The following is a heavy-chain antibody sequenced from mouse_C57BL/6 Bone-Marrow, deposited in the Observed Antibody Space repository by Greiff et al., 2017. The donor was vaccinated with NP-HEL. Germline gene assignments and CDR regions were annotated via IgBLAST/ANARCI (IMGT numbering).Heavy chain of an antibody. D-gene: IGHD1-1*01. Sequence: QVQLQQPLAELVKPGVAVKVDCKAAGHRLASYGGHLVGGVSGQCLDVIGMIHPESGRTNYNEKFKSKATLTVDKSSSTAYMQLSSLTSEDSAVYYRVSFLYSYGSGYLYCFDYWGQGTTLTVSS. V-gene: IGHV1-64*01. CDR1: GHRLASYG. J-gene: IGHJ2*01. CDR3: VSFLYSYGSGYLYCFDY. CDR2: IHPESGRT.